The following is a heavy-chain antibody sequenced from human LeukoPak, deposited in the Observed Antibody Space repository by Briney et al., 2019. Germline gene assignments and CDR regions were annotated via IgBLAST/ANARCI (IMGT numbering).Heavy chain of an antibody. D-gene: IGHD3-10*01. CDR1: GGTFSSYA. CDR3: ARVAYYYGSGKAFDI. CDR2: IIPIFGTA. J-gene: IGHJ3*02. Sequence: SVKVSCKASGGTFSSYAIGWVRQAPGQGLEWMGGIIPIFGTANYAQKFQGRVTITADESTSTAYMELSSLRSEDTAVYYCARVAYYYGSGKAFDIWGQGTMVTVSS. V-gene: IGHV1-69*01.